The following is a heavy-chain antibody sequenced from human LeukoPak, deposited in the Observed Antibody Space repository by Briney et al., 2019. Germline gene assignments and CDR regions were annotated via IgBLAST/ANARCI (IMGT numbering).Heavy chain of an antibody. D-gene: IGHD1-1*01. Sequence: GGSLRLSCAASGFTFSSYAMHWVRQAPGKGLEWVAVISYDGSNKYYADSVKGRFTISRDNSENTLYLQMNSLRAEDTAVYYCARDRLERLGGHFDYWGQGTLVTVSS. J-gene: IGHJ4*02. CDR3: ARDRLERLGGHFDY. V-gene: IGHV3-30*04. CDR2: ISYDGSNK. CDR1: GFTFSSYA.